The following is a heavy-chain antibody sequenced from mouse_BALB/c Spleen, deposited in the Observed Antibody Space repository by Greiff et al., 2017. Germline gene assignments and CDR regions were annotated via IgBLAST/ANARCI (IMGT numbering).Heavy chain of an antibody. CDR3: ARDIGSSSYYYAMDY. Sequence: QVQLQQSGPGLVAPSQSLSITCTVSGFSLTGYGVNWVRQPPGKGLEWLGMIWGDGSTDYNSALKSRLSISKDNSKSQVFLKMNSLQTDDTARYYCARDIGSSSYYYAMDYWGQGTSGTVSS. V-gene: IGHV2-6-7*01. CDR1: GFSLTGYG. D-gene: IGHD1-1*01. J-gene: IGHJ4*01. CDR2: IWGDGST.